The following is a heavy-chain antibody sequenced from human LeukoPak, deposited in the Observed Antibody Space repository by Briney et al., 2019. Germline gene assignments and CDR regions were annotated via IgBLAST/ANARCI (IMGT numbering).Heavy chain of an antibody. V-gene: IGHV3-30*18. J-gene: IGHJ2*01. CDR3: AKDSDGSSWDWYFDL. Sequence: GRSLRLSCAASGFTFSSYGMHWVRQAPGKGLEWVAVISYDGSNKYYADSVKGRFTISRDNSENTLYLQMNSLRAEDTAVYYCAKDSDGSSWDWYFDLWGRGTLVTVSS. CDR2: ISYDGSNK. D-gene: IGHD6-13*01. CDR1: GFTFSSYG.